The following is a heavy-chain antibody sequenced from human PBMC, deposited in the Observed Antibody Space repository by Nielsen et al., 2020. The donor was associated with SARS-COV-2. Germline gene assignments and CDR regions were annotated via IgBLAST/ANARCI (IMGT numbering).Heavy chain of an antibody. J-gene: IGHJ4*02. D-gene: IGHD4-17*01. CDR3: AKTTTVTPPDYFDY. CDR2: ISGSGGST. Sequence: GESLKIFCAASGFTFSSYAMSWVRQAPGKGLEWVSAISGSGGSTYYADSVKGRFTISRDNSKNTLYLQMNSLRAEDTAVYYCAKTTTVTPPDYFDYWGQGTLVTVSS. V-gene: IGHV3-23*01. CDR1: GFTFSSYA.